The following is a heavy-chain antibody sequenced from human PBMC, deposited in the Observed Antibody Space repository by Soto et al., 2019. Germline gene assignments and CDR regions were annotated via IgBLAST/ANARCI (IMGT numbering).Heavy chain of an antibody. CDR2: INHSGST. CDR1: GGSFSGYY. D-gene: IGHD3-16*01. CDR3: ARGRGSSPSYYYYYYMDV. V-gene: IGHV4-34*01. J-gene: IGHJ6*03. Sequence: SETLSLTCAVYGGSFSGYYWSWIRQPPGKGLEWIGEINHSGSTNYNPSLKSRVTISVDTSKNQFSLKLSSVTAADTAVYYCARGRGSSPSYYYYYYMDVWGKGTTVTVSS.